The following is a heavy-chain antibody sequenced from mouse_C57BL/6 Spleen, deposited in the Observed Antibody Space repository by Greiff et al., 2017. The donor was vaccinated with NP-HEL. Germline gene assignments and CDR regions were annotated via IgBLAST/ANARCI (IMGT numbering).Heavy chain of an antibody. V-gene: IGHV1-26*01. Sequence: EVQLQQSGPELVKPGASVKISCKASGYTFTDYYMNWVKQSHGKSLEWIGDINPNNGGTSYNQKFKGKATLTVDKSSSTAYMELRSLTSEDSAVYYCARRTAFDYWGKGTTLTVSS. CDR1: GYTFTDYY. CDR2: INPNNGGT. J-gene: IGHJ2*01. CDR3: ARRTAFDY. D-gene: IGHD1-2*01.